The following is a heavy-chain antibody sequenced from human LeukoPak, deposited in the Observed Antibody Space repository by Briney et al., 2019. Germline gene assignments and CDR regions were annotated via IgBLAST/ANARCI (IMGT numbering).Heavy chain of an antibody. J-gene: IGHJ4*02. Sequence: GGSLRLSCTACGLTFINYWMHWVRQVPGKGLVWVSRITTDGSTTNYADSVKGRFTISRDNAKNTLYLQMNSLRAEDMAVYFCARDHGWYYFDYWGQGTLVTVSS. D-gene: IGHD6-19*01. V-gene: IGHV3-74*01. CDR2: ITTDGSTT. CDR1: GLTFINYW. CDR3: ARDHGWYYFDY.